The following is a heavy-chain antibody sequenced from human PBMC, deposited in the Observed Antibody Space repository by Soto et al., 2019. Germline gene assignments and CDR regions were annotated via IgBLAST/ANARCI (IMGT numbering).Heavy chain of an antibody. D-gene: IGHD3-22*01. CDR1: GFTFSSYA. CDR2: ISGSGGST. V-gene: IGHV3-23*01. Sequence: EVQLLESGGGLVQPGGSLRLSCAASGFTFSSYAMSWVRQAPGKGLEWVSAISGSGGSTYYADSVKGRFTISRDNSKNTLYLQMNNLRAEDTAVYYCAKDRPPYYYDSSNYFDYWGQGTLVTVSS. J-gene: IGHJ4*02. CDR3: AKDRPPYYYDSSNYFDY.